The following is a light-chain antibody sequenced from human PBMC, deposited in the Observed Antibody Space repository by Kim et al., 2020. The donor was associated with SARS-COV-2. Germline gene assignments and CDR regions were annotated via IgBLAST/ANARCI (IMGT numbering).Light chain of an antibody. CDR2: GAS. J-gene: IGKJ2*01. CDR3: QHFGNSPGYT. V-gene: IGKV3-20*01. Sequence: EIVLTQSPGTLSLSPGERATLSCRASQSVSSSYLAWYQQKPGQAPRLLLYGASSRATGIPDRFSGSGSGTVFTLTISRLEPEDFAVYYCQHFGNSPGYTFGQGTKLEI. CDR1: QSVSSSY.